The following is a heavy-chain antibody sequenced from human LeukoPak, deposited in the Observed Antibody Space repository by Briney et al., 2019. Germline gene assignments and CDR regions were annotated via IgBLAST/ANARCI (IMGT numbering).Heavy chain of an antibody. D-gene: IGHD3-10*01. CDR2: ISYDGSNK. CDR1: GFTFSDYY. V-gene: IGHV3-30*18. J-gene: IGHJ4*02. Sequence: GGSLRLSCAASGFTFSDYYMSWIRQAPGKGLEWVAVISYDGSNKYYADSVKGRFTISRDNSKNTLYLQMNSLRAEDTAVYYCAKDRRYYGSGSYYPDYWGQGTLVTVSS. CDR3: AKDRRYYGSGSYYPDY.